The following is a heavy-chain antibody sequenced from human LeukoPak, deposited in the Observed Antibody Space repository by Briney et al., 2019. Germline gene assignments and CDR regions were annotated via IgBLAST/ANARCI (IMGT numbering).Heavy chain of an antibody. CDR3: ATSPAMSNYPGFDY. CDR2: IYYSGST. V-gene: IGHV4-59*01. J-gene: IGHJ4*02. Sequence: RTSETLSLTCTVSGGSISSYYWSWIRQPPGKGLEWIGYIYYSGSTNYNPSLKSRVTISVDTSKNQFSLKLSSVTAADTAVYYCATSPAMSNYPGFDYWGQGTLVTVSS. D-gene: IGHD4-11*01. CDR1: GGSISSYY.